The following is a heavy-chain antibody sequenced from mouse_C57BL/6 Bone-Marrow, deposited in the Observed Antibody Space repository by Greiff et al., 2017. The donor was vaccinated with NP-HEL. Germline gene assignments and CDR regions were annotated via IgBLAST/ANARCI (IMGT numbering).Heavy chain of an antibody. D-gene: IGHD1-1*01. V-gene: IGHV14-2*01. CDR2: LDPEDGET. J-gene: IGHJ2*01. CDR1: GFNIKDYY. CDR3: ARSSITTVVAKDY. Sequence: VQLQQSGAELVKPGASVKLSCTASGFNIKDYYMHWVKQRTEQGLEWIGRLDPEDGETKYAPKFQGKATITADTSSNTAYLQFSSLTSEDTAVYYCARSSITTVVAKDYWGQGTTLTVAS.